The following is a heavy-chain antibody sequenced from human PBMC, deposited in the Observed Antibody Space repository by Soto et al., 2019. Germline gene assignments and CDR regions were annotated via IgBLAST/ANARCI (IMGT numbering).Heavy chain of an antibody. Sequence: GSLRLSCAASGFTFGSYAMSWVRQAPGKGLEWVSTIDKTGVSTYYADSVKGRFTISRDNSKQTLYLQMISLRAEDTAVYYCARDRYSSSTLFDYWGQGTLVTVSS. V-gene: IGHV3-23*01. CDR1: GFTFGSYA. CDR3: ARDRYSSSTLFDY. J-gene: IGHJ4*02. CDR2: IDKTGVST. D-gene: IGHD6-6*01.